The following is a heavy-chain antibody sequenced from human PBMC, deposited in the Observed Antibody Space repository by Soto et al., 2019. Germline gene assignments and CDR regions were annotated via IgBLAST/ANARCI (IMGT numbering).Heavy chain of an antibody. D-gene: IGHD3-22*01. CDR3: AKPDSSGYYSTDFDY. CDR2: ISYDGSNK. CDR1: GFTFSSYG. Sequence: QVQLVESGGGVVQPGRSLRLSCAASGFTFSSYGMHWVRQAPGKGLEWVAVISYDGSNKYYADSVKGRFTISRDNSKNTLYLQMNSLRAEDTAVYYCAKPDSSGYYSTDFDYWGQGTLVTVSS. J-gene: IGHJ4*02. V-gene: IGHV3-30*18.